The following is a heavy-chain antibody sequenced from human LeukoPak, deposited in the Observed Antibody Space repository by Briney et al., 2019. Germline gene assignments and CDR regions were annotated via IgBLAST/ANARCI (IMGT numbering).Heavy chain of an antibody. D-gene: IGHD5-12*01. Sequence: GGSLRLSCAASGSTFSSYGMHWVRQAPGKGLEWVAVISYDGSNKYYADSVKGRFTISRDNSKNTLYLQMNSLRAEDTAVYYCAKDDIVATAFDYWGQGTLATVSS. V-gene: IGHV3-30*18. CDR3: AKDDIVATAFDY. J-gene: IGHJ4*02. CDR1: GSTFSSYG. CDR2: ISYDGSNK.